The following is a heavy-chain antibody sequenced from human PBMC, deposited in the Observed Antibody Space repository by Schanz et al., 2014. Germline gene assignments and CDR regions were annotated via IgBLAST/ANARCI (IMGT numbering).Heavy chain of an antibody. Sequence: QVQLVESGGGLVKPGGSLRLSCAASGFTFSDYYMSWIRQAPGKGLAWVSYISNSGTTIYYADSVKGRFTISRDNAKNSLYLQMNSLRVEDTAVYYCASSSYRLLSYYYAMDVWGQGTTVTVSS. V-gene: IGHV3-11*01. CDR2: ISNSGTTI. CDR3: ASSSYRLLSYYYAMDV. J-gene: IGHJ6*02. D-gene: IGHD1-26*01. CDR1: GFTFSDYY.